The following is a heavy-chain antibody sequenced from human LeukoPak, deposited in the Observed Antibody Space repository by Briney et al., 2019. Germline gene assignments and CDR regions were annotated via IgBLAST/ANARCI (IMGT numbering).Heavy chain of an antibody. D-gene: IGHD2-2*01. CDR3: AKAGCSSTTCYPPKNFDY. CDR1: GFTFSSYS. Sequence: LAGGSLRLSCAASGFTFSSYSMNWVRQAPGKGLEWVSGISGSGGSTYYADSVKGRFTISRDNSKNTLYLQMNSLRAEDTAVYYCAKAGCSSTTCYPPKNFDYWGQGTLVTVSS. CDR2: ISGSGGST. J-gene: IGHJ4*02. V-gene: IGHV3-23*01.